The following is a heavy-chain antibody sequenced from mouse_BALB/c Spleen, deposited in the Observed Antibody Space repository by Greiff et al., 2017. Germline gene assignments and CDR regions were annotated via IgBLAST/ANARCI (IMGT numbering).Heavy chain of an antibody. J-gene: IGHJ1*01. CDR3: ARKGYGYDGYWYFDV. CDR2: INSNGGST. V-gene: IGHV5-6-3*01. Sequence: EVHLVESGGGLVQPGGSLKLSCAASGFTFSSYGMSWVRQTPDKRLELVATINSNGGSTYYPDSVKGRFTISRDNAKNTLYLQMSSLKSEDTAMYYCARKGYGYDGYWYFDVWGAGTTVTVSS. CDR1: GFTFSSYG. D-gene: IGHD2-2*01.